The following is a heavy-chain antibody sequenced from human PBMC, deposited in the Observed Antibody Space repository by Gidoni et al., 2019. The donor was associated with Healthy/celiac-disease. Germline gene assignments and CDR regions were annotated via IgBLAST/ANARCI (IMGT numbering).Heavy chain of an antibody. V-gene: IGHV4-39*01. CDR3: ASSSNQYYYDSSGYYWGY. Sequence: SGGSISSSSYYWGWIRQPPGKGLEWIGSIYYSGSTYYNPSLKSRVTISVDTSKNQFSLKLSSVTAADTAVYYCASSSNQYYYDSSGYYWGYWGQGTLVTVSS. J-gene: IGHJ4*02. CDR2: IYYSGST. D-gene: IGHD3-22*01. CDR1: GGSISSSSYY.